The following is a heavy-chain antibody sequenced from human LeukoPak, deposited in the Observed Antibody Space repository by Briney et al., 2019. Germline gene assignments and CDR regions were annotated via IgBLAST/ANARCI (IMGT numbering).Heavy chain of an antibody. CDR2: INPSGSI. J-gene: IGHJ4*02. V-gene: IGHV4-34*01. D-gene: IGHD1-26*01. CDR3: ARGRWDPRFDY. CDR1: GGSFSGYY. Sequence: SGTLSLTSAVYGGSFSGYYWSWIRQPPGKGLEWIGEINPSGSINYNPSHKSRVTITVDTSKSQFSLNLNSVTAADTAVYYCARGRWDPRFDYWGQGTLVTVSS.